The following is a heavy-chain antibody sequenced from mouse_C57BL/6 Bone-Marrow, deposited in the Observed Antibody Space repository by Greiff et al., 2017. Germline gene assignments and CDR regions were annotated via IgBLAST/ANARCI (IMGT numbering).Heavy chain of an antibody. Sequence: QVQLQQSGPELVKPGASVKISCKASGYAFSSSCMNWVKQRPGKGLEWIGRIYPGDGDTNYNGKFKGKATLTADKSSSTAYMQLSSLPSEDSAVYFCARWLGLRYWYFDVWGTGTTVTVSS. CDR2: IYPGDGDT. D-gene: IGHD6-1*01. CDR3: ARWLGLRYWYFDV. CDR1: GYAFSSSC. V-gene: IGHV1-82*01. J-gene: IGHJ1*03.